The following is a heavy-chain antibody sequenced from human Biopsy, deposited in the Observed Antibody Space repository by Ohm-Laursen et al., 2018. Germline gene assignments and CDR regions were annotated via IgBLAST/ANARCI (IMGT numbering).Heavy chain of an antibody. CDR3: ARASYSTGWPYYFFYGMDV. Sequence: SQTLSLTCTVSGGSISSDYWSWIRQTPGKGREWTGYIYYSGSTNNNPPLKSRVTISVDTSKNQFSLRLNSVTAADTAVYYCARASYSTGWPYYFFYGMDVWGQGTTVTVSS. CDR2: IYYSGST. J-gene: IGHJ6*02. CDR1: GGSISSDY. D-gene: IGHD6-19*01. V-gene: IGHV4-59*01.